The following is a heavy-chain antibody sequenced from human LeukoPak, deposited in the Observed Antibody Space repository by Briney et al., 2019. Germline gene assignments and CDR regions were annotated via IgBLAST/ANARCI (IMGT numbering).Heavy chain of an antibody. CDR3: ARPAAAGSPYAAGMDV. D-gene: IGHD6-13*01. CDR2: IIPIFGTA. J-gene: IGHJ6*04. CDR1: GGTFSSYA. Sequence: GSSVKVSCKASGGTFSSYAISWVRQAPGQGLEWMGGIIPIFGTANYAQKFQGRVTITADKSTSTAYMELSSLRSEDTAVYYCARPAAAGSPYAAGMDVWGKGTTVTVSS. V-gene: IGHV1-69*06.